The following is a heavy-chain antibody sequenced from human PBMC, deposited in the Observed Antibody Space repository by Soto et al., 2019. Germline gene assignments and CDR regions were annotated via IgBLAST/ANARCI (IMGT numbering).Heavy chain of an antibody. D-gene: IGHD6-19*01. CDR3: AKGSEWLVTWDFDY. Sequence: EVQLVESGGGLVQPGGSLRLSCAASGFTFSTEPMNWVRQAPGKGLEWVSNIRDWGGAMSYADSVKGRFTISRDNSKNTLFLQMNSLRAEDTAMYYCAKGSEWLVTWDFDYWGQGTLVTVSS. CDR2: IRDWGGAM. J-gene: IGHJ4*02. V-gene: IGHV3-48*04. CDR1: GFTFSTEP.